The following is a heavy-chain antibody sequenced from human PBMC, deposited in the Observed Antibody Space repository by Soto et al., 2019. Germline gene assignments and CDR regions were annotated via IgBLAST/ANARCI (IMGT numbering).Heavy chain of an antibody. V-gene: IGHV3-30-3*01. CDR3: ASSIN. J-gene: IGHJ4*02. CDR2: ISYDGSNK. CDR1: GFTFSSYA. Sequence: QVQLVESGGGVVQPGRSLRLSCAASGFTFSSYAMHWVRQAPGKGLEWVAVISYDGSNKYYADSVKGRFTISRDNSKNTLFLQMNNLRVDDTAVYYCASSINWGQGTLVTVSS.